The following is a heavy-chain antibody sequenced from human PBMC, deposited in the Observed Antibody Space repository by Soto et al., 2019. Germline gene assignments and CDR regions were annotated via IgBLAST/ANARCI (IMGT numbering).Heavy chain of an antibody. CDR3: AREWYYGSGSYFDV. CDR1: GGSVSSGSYY. V-gene: IGHV4-61*01. Sequence: QVQLQESGPGLVKLAETLSLTCTVSGGSVSSGSYYWSWIRQPPGKGLEWIGYMSYSGSTNYNPSLKSRVTISVDTSKNQFSRKLSSVTAADTAVYYCAREWYYGSGSYFDVWGQGTTVTVSS. D-gene: IGHD3-10*01. CDR2: MSYSGST. J-gene: IGHJ6*02.